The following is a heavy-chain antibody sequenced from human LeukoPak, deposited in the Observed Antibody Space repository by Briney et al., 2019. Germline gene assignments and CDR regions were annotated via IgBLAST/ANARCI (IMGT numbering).Heavy chain of an antibody. V-gene: IGHV1-69*13. Sequence: SVKVSCKASGGTFSSYAISWVRQAPGQGLEWMGGIIPIFGTANYAQKFQGRVTITADESTSTAYMELSSLRSEDTAVYYCASGRSYYDFWSGYTYDYWGQGTLVTVSS. CDR2: IIPIFGTA. CDR1: GGTFSSYA. D-gene: IGHD3-3*01. J-gene: IGHJ4*02. CDR3: ASGRSYYDFWSGYTYDY.